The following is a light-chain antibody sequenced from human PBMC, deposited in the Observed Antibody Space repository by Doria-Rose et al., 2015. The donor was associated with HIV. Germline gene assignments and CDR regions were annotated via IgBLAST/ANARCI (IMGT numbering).Light chain of an antibody. Sequence: TQSPGTLSLSPGVRATLSCRTSQSFSSTYLAWYQQKPGQAPSLLIYDGSTRATGIPDRFSASGSGTDFTLTINRLEPEDFALYYCHQYGTSRTFGQGTKVEI. CDR3: HQYGTSRT. V-gene: IGKV3-20*01. CDR2: DGS. J-gene: IGKJ1*01. CDR1: QSFSSTY.